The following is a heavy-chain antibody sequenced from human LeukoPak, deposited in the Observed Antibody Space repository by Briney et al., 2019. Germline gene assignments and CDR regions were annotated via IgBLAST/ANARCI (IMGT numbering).Heavy chain of an antibody. CDR2: IYYSGST. D-gene: IGHD6-6*01. V-gene: IGHV4-59*01. CDR1: GGSISSYY. J-gene: IGHJ4*02. CDR3: ARGRGYSSSSLYYFDY. Sequence: SETLSLTCTVSGGSISSYYWSWIRQPPGKGLEWIGYIYYSGSTNYNPSLKSRVTISVDTSKNQFSLKLSSVTAADTAVYYCARGRGYSSSSLYYFDYWGQGTLVTVSS.